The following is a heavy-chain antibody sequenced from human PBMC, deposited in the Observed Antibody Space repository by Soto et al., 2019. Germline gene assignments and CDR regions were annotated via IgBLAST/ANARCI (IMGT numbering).Heavy chain of an antibody. CDR2: IIPIFGTA. CDR3: AREVVSSSPPIALDVFDI. Sequence: LSWEECGVGLGSKSRWRVRQEKRKGLEWMGGIIPIFGTANYAQKFQGRVTITADESTSTAYMELSSLRSEDTAVYYCAREVVSSSPPIALDVFDILVQGTMVTVSS. CDR1: GVGLGSKS. V-gene: IGHV1-69*01. J-gene: IGHJ3*02. D-gene: IGHD6-13*01.